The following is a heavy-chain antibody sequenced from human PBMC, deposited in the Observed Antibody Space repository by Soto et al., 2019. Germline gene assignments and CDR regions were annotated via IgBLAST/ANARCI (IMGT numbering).Heavy chain of an antibody. D-gene: IGHD6-13*01. CDR2: MNPNSGNT. V-gene: IGHV1-8*01. CDR1: GYTFTSYD. CDR3: ARERSAAGAGWFDP. Sequence: QVQLVQSGAEVKKPGASVKVSCKASGYTFTSYDINWVRQATGQGLEWMGVMNPNSGNTDYAQKFQGRFTMTRTTSSSTACMELSSLRSEDTAVYYCARERSAAGAGWFDPWGQGTLVTVSS. J-gene: IGHJ5*02.